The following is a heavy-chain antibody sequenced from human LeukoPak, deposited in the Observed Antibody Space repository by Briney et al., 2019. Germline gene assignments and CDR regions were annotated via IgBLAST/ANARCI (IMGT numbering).Heavy chain of an antibody. J-gene: IGHJ4*02. CDR2: ITGTYAT. Sequence: GGSLRLSCAASGFTFSASPMHWVRQASGKGLEWVGRITGTYATAYSASVKGRFTISRDDSKYTTYLQMNSLEAEDTAVYYCTREGCGATSCYTNDYWGQGTLVTVSS. D-gene: IGHD2-2*02. V-gene: IGHV3-73*01. CDR1: GFTFSASP. CDR3: TREGCGATSCYTNDY.